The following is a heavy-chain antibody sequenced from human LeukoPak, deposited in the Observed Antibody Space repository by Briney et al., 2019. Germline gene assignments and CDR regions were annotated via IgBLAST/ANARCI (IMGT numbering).Heavy chain of an antibody. CDR3: ARYVIVVVNDAFDI. CDR1: GGSISSYY. CDR2: IYYSGST. J-gene: IGHJ3*02. V-gene: IGHV4-59*08. D-gene: IGHD3-22*01. Sequence: SETLSLTCTVSGGSISSYYWSWIRQPPGKGLEWIGYIYYSGSTNYNPSLKSRVTISVDTSKNQFSLKLSSVTAADTAVYYCARYVIVVVNDAFDIWGQGTMVTVSS.